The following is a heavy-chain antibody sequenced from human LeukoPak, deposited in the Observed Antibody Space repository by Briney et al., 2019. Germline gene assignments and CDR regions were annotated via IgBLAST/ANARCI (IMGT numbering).Heavy chain of an antibody. Sequence: SETLSLTCTVSGGSIRSSSYYWGWIRQPPGKGLEWIGSMYYSGSTYYNPSLKSRVTISVDTSKNYFSLKLSSVTAADTAVYYCARYSYGGEDWFDPWGQGTLVTVSS. D-gene: IGHD5-18*01. V-gene: IGHV4-39*02. CDR1: GGSIRSSSYY. CDR2: MYYSGST. J-gene: IGHJ5*02. CDR3: ARYSYGGEDWFDP.